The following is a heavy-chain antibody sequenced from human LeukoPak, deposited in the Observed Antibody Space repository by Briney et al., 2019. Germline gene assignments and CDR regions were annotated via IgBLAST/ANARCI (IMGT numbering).Heavy chain of an antibody. J-gene: IGHJ6*03. CDR2: IYHSGST. Sequence: SETLSLTCTVSGYSISSGYYWGWIRQPPGKGLEWIGSIYHSGSTYYNPSLKSRVTISVDTSKNQFSLKLSSVTAADTAVYYCARDTGYYDILHPSVKNYYYYYMDVWGKGTTVTISS. D-gene: IGHD3-9*01. CDR1: GYSISSGYY. V-gene: IGHV4-38-2*02. CDR3: ARDTGYYDILHPSVKNYYYYYMDV.